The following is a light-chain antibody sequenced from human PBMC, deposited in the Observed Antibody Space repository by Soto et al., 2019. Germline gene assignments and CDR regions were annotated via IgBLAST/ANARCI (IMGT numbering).Light chain of an antibody. Sequence: EIVMTQSPATLSVSPGERATLSCRASQRISSNLAWYQQKPGQAPRLLIYGASTRATGIPARFSGSESGTEFTLTISSLQSEDFAVYYCQQYNNWPRTFGQGTKVDIK. J-gene: IGKJ1*01. CDR3: QQYNNWPRT. CDR2: GAS. CDR1: QRISSN. V-gene: IGKV3D-15*01.